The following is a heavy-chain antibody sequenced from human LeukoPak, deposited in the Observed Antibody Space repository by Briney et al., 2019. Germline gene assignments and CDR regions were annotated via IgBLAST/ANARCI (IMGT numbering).Heavy chain of an antibody. CDR1: GYTFTGYY. CDR3: ARGEGVTTILKPDAFDI. Sequence: ASVKVSCKASGYTFTGYYMHWVRQAPGQGLEWVGWIIPNTGGTNYAQKFQGRVTMTWDTSIGTAYMELSRLRSDDTAVYYCARGEGVTTILKPDAFDIWGQGTMVTVSS. D-gene: IGHD5-12*01. V-gene: IGHV1-2*02. CDR2: IIPNTGGT. J-gene: IGHJ3*02.